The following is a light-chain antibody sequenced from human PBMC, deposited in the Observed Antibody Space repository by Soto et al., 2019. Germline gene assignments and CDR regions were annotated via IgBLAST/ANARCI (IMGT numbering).Light chain of an antibody. CDR1: SSDVGDYNF. CDR2: DVT. CDR3: SSYTSSTTPVV. V-gene: IGLV2-14*03. J-gene: IGLJ2*01. Sequence: QSALTQPASVSGSPGQSVTISCTGSSSDVGDYNFVSWYQHHPGKAPKLMIYDVTYRPSGVSNRFSGSKSANTASLTISGLQAEDEAADYCSSYTSSTTPVVFGGGTKLTVL.